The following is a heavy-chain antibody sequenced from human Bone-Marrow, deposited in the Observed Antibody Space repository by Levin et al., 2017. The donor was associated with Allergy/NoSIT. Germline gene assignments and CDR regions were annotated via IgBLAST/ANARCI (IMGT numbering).Heavy chain of an antibody. CDR2: ISSSSSYI. Sequence: GGSLRLSCAASGFTFSSYSMNWVRQAPGKGLEWVSSISSSSSYIYYADSVKGRFTISRDNAKNSLYLQMNSLRAEDTAVYYCARVKFPLSEDSSGYPLDYWGQGTLVTVSS. CDR1: GFTFSSYS. CDR3: ARVKFPLSEDSSGYPLDY. J-gene: IGHJ4*02. D-gene: IGHD3-22*01. V-gene: IGHV3-21*01.